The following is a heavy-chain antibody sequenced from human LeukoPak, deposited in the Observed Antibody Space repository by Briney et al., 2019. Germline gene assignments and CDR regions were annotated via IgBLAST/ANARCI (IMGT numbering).Heavy chain of an antibody. CDR1: GGSLNSPNYY. CDR2: IYYTGTT. V-gene: IGHV4-39*01. CDR3: ARHDYYGSLNWFDP. J-gene: IGHJ5*02. D-gene: IGHD3-10*01. Sequence: SETLSLTCIVSGGSLNSPNYYWGWIRQPPGKGLDWIGTIYYTGTTYYNPSLKSRLTISVDTSKNQFSLKLTSVTAADTAVHYCARHDYYGSLNWFDPWGQGTLITVSS.